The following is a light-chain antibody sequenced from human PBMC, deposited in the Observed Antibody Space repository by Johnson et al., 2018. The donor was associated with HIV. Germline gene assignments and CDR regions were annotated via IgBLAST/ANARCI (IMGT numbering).Light chain of an antibody. V-gene: IGLV1-51*01. J-gene: IGLJ1*01. CDR3: GTWDSSLSAYV. Sequence: QSVLTQPPSVSAAPGQKVTISCSGSSSNIGNNYVSWYQQLPGTAPRIVTYDNNKRPSGIPDRFSGSKYGTSCTLGITGLQPGDEADYYCGTWDSSLSAYVFGTGTKVTVL. CDR1: SSNIGNNY. CDR2: DNN.